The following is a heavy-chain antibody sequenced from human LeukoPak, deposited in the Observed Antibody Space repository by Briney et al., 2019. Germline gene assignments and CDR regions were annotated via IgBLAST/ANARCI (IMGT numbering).Heavy chain of an antibody. CDR3: VRTYYSDNTGYYFDY. J-gene: IGHJ4*02. Sequence: GESLKIPCKGSGYTFTSYWIGWVRQMPGKGLEWMGIIYPGDADTRYSPSFQGQVTISADKSITTAYLLWSSLKASDTAMYYCVRTYYSDNTGYYFDYWGQGTLVTVSS. CDR2: IYPGDADT. CDR1: GYTFTSYW. V-gene: IGHV5-51*01. D-gene: IGHD3-22*01.